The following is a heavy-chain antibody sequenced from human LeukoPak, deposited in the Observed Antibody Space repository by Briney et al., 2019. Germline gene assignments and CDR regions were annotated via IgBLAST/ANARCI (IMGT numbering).Heavy chain of an antibody. CDR2: IDPSDSYT. J-gene: IGHJ4*02. V-gene: IGHV5-10-1*01. CDR3: ARHVSSSNDY. CDR1: GYSFTSYW. Sequence: GESLEISCQGSGYSFTSYWISWVRRLPGKGLEWMGRIDPSDSYTNYSPSFQGHVTISADKSISTAYLQWSSLKASDTAMYYCARHVSSSNDYWGQGTLVTVSS. D-gene: IGHD6-13*01.